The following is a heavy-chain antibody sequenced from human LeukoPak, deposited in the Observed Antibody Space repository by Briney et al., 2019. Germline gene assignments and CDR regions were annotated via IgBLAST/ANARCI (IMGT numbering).Heavy chain of an antibody. V-gene: IGHV6-1*01. CDR3: ARGHEPTSDYYYDSSGYYWNAFDI. J-gene: IGHJ3*02. CDR2: TYYRSKWYN. Sequence: SQTLSLTCAISGDSVSSNSAAWNWIRQSPSRGLEWLGRTYYRSKWYNDYAVSVKSRITINPDTSKNQFSLQLNSVTPEDTAVYYCARGHEPTSDYYYDSSGYYWNAFDIWGQGTMVTVSS. CDR1: GDSVSSNSAA. D-gene: IGHD3-22*01.